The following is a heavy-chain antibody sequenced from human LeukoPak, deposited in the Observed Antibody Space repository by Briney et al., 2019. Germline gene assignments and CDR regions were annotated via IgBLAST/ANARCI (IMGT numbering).Heavy chain of an antibody. CDR2: IYYSGST. J-gene: IGHJ4*02. CDR3: ARSPEYYFDY. CDR1: GGSISRGGYY. Sequence: SQTLSLTCTVSGGSISRGGYYWSWIRQHPGKGLEWIGYIYYSGSTYYNPSLKSRVTISVDTSENQFSLKLTSVTAADTAVYYCARSPEYYFDYWGQGTLVTVSS. D-gene: IGHD1-14*01. V-gene: IGHV4-31*03.